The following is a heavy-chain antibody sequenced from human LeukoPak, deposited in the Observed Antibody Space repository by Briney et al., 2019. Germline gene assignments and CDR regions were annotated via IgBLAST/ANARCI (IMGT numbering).Heavy chain of an antibody. CDR3: ARGGREDCGGDCYSYTYFDY. V-gene: IGHV4-4*02. D-gene: IGHD2-21*02. CDR2: IYHSGST. J-gene: IGHJ4*02. Sequence: PSETLSLICAVSGGSISSGNWWSWVRQPPGKGLEWIGEIYHSGSTNYNPSLQSRVTISVDRSKNQFSLKLTSVTAADTAVYYCARGGREDCGGDCYSYTYFDYWGQGTLVTVSS. CDR1: GGSISSGNW.